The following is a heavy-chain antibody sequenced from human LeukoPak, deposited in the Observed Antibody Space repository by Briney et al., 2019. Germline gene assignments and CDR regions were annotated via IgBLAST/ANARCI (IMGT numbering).Heavy chain of an antibody. CDR3: ARGFGYGFDN. D-gene: IGHD5-18*01. Sequence: GGSLRLSCAASGFPFSSYEMNWVRQAPGKGLEWGSYISSSGTTMYYADSMRGRLTISRNNAKNSLDLQVNSLRAEDTAVYYCARGFGYGFDNWGQGTLVTVSS. CDR2: ISSSGTTM. CDR1: GFPFSSYE. J-gene: IGHJ4*02. V-gene: IGHV3-48*03.